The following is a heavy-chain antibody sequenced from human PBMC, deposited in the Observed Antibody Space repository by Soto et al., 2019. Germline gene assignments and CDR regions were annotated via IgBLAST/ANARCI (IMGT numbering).Heavy chain of an antibody. D-gene: IGHD1-26*01. CDR3: ARDWGGGIVGGTGSYYYYGMDV. CDR2: ISYDGSNK. CDR1: GFTFSSYA. V-gene: IGHV3-30-3*01. Sequence: GGSLRLSCAASGFTFSSYAMHWVRQAPGKGLEWVAVISYDGSNKYYADSVKGRFTISRDNSKNTLYLQMNSLRAEDTAVYYCARDWGGGIVGGTGSYYYYGMDVWGQGTMVTVSS. J-gene: IGHJ6*02.